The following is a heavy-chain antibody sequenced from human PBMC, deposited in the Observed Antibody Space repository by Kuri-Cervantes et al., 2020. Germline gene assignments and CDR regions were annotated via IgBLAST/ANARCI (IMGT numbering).Heavy chain of an antibody. J-gene: IGHJ4*02. CDR2: IKQDGSEK. CDR1: GFTFSSYW. CDR3: TRAGSQFEVDY. Sequence: GESLKISCAASGFTFSSYWMSWVRQAPGKGLEWVANIKQDGSEKYYVDSVKGRFTISRDNAKNSVHLQMNSLRAEDTAVYYCTRAGSQFEVDYWGQGTLVTVSS. V-gene: IGHV3-7*01. D-gene: IGHD3-10*01.